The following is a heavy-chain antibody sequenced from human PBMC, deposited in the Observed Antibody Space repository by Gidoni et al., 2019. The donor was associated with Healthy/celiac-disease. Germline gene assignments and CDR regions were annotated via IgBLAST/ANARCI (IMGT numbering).Heavy chain of an antibody. D-gene: IGHD6-19*01. CDR3: ARSRAVAGTSAFDI. CDR2: INHSGST. CDR1: GGSVSGYY. Sequence: QVQLQQWGAGLLKPSETLSLTCAVYGGSVSGYYWSWIRQPPGKGLEWIGEINHSGSTNYNPSLKSRVTISVDTSKNQFSLKLSSVTAADTAVYYCARSRAVAGTSAFDIWGQGTMVTVSS. V-gene: IGHV4-34*01. J-gene: IGHJ3*02.